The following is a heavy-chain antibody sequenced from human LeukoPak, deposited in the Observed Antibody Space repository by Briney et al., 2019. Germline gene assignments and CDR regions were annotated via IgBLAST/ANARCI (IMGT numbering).Heavy chain of an antibody. J-gene: IGHJ4*02. CDR1: GDSINGGSYY. CDR2: ISHRGNT. Sequence: SETLSLTCTVSGDSINGGSYYWGWIRQPPGKGLEWFGSISHRGNTYYNPSLRSRVTISVDMSKNQLSLKLSSVTAADTAVYYCARLYEGKRPPDYWGQGTLVTVSS. CDR3: ARLYEGKRPPDY. V-gene: IGHV4-39*01. D-gene: IGHD2-8*01.